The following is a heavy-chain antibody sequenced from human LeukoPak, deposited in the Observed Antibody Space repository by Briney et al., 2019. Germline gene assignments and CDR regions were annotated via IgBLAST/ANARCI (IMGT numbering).Heavy chain of an antibody. Sequence: GGSLRLSCAASGFTFSDYYMSWIRQAPGEGLEWLSYISRNSRTTFYAESVKGRFTISRDNAKNSLYLQMNSLRAEDTALYYCARDATTQVGYVYMDVWGKGTTVTISS. J-gene: IGHJ6*03. CDR3: ARDATTQVGYVYMDV. V-gene: IGHV3-11*04. CDR1: GFTFSDYY. D-gene: IGHD5-18*01. CDR2: ISRNSRTT.